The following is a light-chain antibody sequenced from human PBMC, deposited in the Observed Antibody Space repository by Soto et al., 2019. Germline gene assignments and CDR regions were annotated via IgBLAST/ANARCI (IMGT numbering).Light chain of an antibody. CDR1: QSIGGSY. Sequence: ETVLTQSPGTLSISPGERATVSCRASQSIGGSYLAWYQQKPGQAPRLLIYGASNRATGLPDRFSGSGSGTDFTLTISRLEAEDVGVYYCQQFGRSPRTFGQGTKVEIK. CDR3: QQFGRSPRT. V-gene: IGKV3-20*01. CDR2: GAS. J-gene: IGKJ1*01.